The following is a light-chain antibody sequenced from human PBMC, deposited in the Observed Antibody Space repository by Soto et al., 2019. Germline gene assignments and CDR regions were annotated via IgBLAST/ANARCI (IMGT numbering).Light chain of an antibody. J-gene: IGLJ2*01. V-gene: IGLV3-21*04. Sequence: SELTQPPSVSVAPGKTARITCGGNNIGSKSVHWYQQKPGQAPVLVIYYDSDRPSGIPERFSGSNSGNTATLTISRVEAGDEADYYCQVWDSSSDHVVFGGGTKLTVL. CDR1: NIGSKS. CDR2: YDS. CDR3: QVWDSSSDHVV.